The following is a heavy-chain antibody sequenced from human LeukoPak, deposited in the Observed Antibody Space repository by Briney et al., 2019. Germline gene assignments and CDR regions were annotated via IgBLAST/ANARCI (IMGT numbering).Heavy chain of an antibody. CDR3: ARDPGFPTRDWFDP. D-gene: IGHD3-10*01. CDR1: GGSISSGGYY. Sequence: ASETLSLTCTVSGGSISSGGYYWSWIRQHPGKGLEWLGYIYYSGSTYYNPSLKSRVTISVDTSKNQFSLKLSSVTAADTAVYYCARDPGFPTRDWFDPWGQGTLVTVSS. V-gene: IGHV4-31*03. CDR2: IYYSGST. J-gene: IGHJ5*02.